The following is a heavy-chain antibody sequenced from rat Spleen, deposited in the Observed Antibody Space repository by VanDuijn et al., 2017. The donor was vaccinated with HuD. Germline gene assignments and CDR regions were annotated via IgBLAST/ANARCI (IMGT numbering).Heavy chain of an antibody. J-gene: IGHJ3*01. CDR3: ASMGFAY. Sequence: EVQLVESGGGLVQPGRSLRLSCAASGFTFSDYNMAWVRQAPRKGLEWVAIITYDGSSTYYRDSVKGRFTISRDNAKSTLYLQMDSLRSEDTATYYCASMGFAYWGQGTLVTVSS. CDR2: ITYDGSST. CDR1: GFTFSDYN. V-gene: IGHV5-7*01.